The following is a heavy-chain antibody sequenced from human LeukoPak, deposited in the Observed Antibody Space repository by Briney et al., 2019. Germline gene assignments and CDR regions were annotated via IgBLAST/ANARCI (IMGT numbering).Heavy chain of an antibody. CDR1: GYTFTNYD. D-gene: IGHD3-10*01. CDR2: MHPSNGDT. J-gene: IGHJ3*01. Sequence: ASVKVSCKASGYTFTNYDINWVRQATGQGLGWMGWMHPSNGDTGYARKFQGRVTMTRNTSTTTAYMELSSLRSDDTAVYYCARRVRGVVIFSRAQGSFDLWGQGTLVTVSS. V-gene: IGHV1-8*01. CDR3: ARRVRGVVIFSRAQGSFDL.